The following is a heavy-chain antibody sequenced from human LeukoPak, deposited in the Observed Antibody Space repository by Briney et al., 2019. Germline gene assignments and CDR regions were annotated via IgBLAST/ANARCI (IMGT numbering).Heavy chain of an antibody. V-gene: IGHV1-2*02. CDR2: INPNSGDT. CDR3: ARDGGEGYCSGGSCYSTAGAFDI. CDR1: GYTFTGYY. J-gene: IGHJ3*02. Sequence: ASVNVSCKASGYTFTGYYMHWVRQAPGQGLEWMGWINPNSGDTNYAQKFHGRVTMTRDTSISTAYMELSRLRSDDTAVYYCARDGGEGYCSGGSCYSTAGAFDIWGQGTMVTVPS. D-gene: IGHD2-15*01.